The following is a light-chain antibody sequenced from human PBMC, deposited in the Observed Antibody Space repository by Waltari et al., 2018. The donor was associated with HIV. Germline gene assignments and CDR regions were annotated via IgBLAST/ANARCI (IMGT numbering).Light chain of an antibody. V-gene: IGLV1-44*01. J-gene: IGLJ2*01. CDR3: AAWDDSLNAHVL. CDR2: NNN. Sequence: QSVLTQPPSASGTPGQRVTISCSGWNSNIGSHPVNWYQQLPGTAPKLLSYNNNQRPSGVSDRFSGSKSGTSASLAISGLQSEDEADYYCAAWDDSLNAHVLFGGGTKLTVL. CDR1: NSNIGSHP.